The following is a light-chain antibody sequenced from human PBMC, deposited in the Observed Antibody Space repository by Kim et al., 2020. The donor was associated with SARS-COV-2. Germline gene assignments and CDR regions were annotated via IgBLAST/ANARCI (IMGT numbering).Light chain of an antibody. V-gene: IGLV3-1*01. CDR1: KLGDKY. J-gene: IGLJ2*01. CDR3: QAWDSSTVV. Sequence: SYELTQPPSVSVSPGQTASITCSGDKLGDKYACWYQQRPGQSPVLVIYQDTKRPSGIPERFSGYNSGNTATLTIGGTQAMDEADYYCQAWDSSTVVFGGGTQLTVL. CDR2: QDT.